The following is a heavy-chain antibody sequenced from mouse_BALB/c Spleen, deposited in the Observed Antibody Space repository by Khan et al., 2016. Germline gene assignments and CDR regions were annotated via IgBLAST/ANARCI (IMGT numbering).Heavy chain of an antibody. CDR1: GFTFSGFW. D-gene: IGHD1-1*02. V-gene: IGHV11-2*02. CDR2: INSDGSAI. J-gene: IGHJ1*01. Sequence: EVQLLETGGGLVQPGGSRGLSCEGSGFTFSGFWMSWVRQTPGKTLEWIGDINSDGSAINYAPSIKDRFTIFRDNDKSTLYLQMSNVRSEDTATXSCMRCGNYWYFDVWGAGTTVTVSS. CDR3: MRCGNYWYFDV.